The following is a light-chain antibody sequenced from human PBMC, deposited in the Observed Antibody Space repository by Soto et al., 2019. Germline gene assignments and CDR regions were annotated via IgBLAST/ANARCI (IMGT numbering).Light chain of an antibody. J-gene: IGLJ3*02. CDR2: DVT. Sequence: QSALTQPRSVSGSPGQSVTISCTGTSSDVGGCNCVSWYQQHPGKAPKLMIYDVTKRPSGVPDRFSGSKSDNTASLTISGLQAGDEADYYCCSYAGTYTWVFGGGTKLTVL. CDR1: SSDVGGCNC. CDR3: CSYAGTYTWV. V-gene: IGLV2-11*01.